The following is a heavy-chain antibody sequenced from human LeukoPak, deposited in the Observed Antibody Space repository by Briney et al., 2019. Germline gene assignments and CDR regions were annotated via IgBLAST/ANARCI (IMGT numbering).Heavy chain of an antibody. CDR1: SGSINIYY. V-gene: IGHV4-4*07. CDR2: IYTTGTT. J-gene: IGHJ4*02. D-gene: IGHD1-26*01. CDR3: GRQGYTASYYFLDY. Sequence: SETLSLTCTVSSGSINIYYWGWVRQPPGKGLEWIGRIYTTGTTQYNPSLRSRVTMSVDTSTNQFSLNLRSMTAADTAVYYCGRQGYTASYYFLDYWSQGTLVAVS.